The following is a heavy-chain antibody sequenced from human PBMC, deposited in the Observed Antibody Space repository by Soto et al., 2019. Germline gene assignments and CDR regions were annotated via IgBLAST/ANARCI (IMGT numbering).Heavy chain of an antibody. CDR2: ISSSSSTI. V-gene: IGHV3-48*01. CDR1: GFTFSSYS. CDR3: ARDGSGWSQKYYFDY. Sequence: EVQLVESGGGLVQPGGSLRLSCAASGFTFSSYSMNWVRQAPGKGLVWVSYISSSSSTIYYADSVKGRFTISRDNAKNSLYLQMNSLRAEDTAVYYCARDGSGWSQKYYFDYWAQGTLVTVSS. D-gene: IGHD6-19*01. J-gene: IGHJ4*02.